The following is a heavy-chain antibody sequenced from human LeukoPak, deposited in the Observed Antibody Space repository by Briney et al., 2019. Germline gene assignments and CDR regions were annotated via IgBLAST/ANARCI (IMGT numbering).Heavy chain of an antibody. V-gene: IGHV2-5*02. CDR2: IYWDDDK. CDR1: GFSLSTSGVG. J-gene: IGHJ5*02. Sequence: SGPTLVNPTQTLTLTCTFSGFSLSTSGVGVGWIRQPPGKALEWLALIYWDDDKRYSPSLKSRLTITKDTSKNQVVLTMTNMDPVDTATYYCAHRPNYYALGSFYNNWFDPWGQGTLVTVSS. CDR3: AHRPNYYALGSFYNNWFDP. D-gene: IGHD3-10*01.